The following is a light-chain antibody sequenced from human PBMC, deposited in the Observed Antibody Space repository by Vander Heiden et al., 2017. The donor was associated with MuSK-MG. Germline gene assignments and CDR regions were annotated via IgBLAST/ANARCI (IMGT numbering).Light chain of an antibody. CDR3: QQDSNYPLT. Sequence: DIQMTQSPSTLSASVGDRVTITFRARQTFSSWLARYQQKPWKAPKLPLYKASSLESGVPSRFSGSGSGTEFTLTISSLQPDDFATYYCQQDSNYPLTFGGGTKVXIK. J-gene: IGKJ4*01. CDR2: KAS. CDR1: QTFSSW. V-gene: IGKV1-5*03.